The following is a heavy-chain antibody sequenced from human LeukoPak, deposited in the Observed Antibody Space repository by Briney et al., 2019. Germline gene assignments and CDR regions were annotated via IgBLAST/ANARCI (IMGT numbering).Heavy chain of an antibody. Sequence: PSETLSLTCTVSGGSISSYYWSWIRQSPGKGLEWIGYIYYSGSTNYNPSLKSRVTISVDTSKNQFSLRLSSVTAADTAVYYCARRAYSAAYWKHFDYWGQGTLVTVSS. CDR2: IYYSGST. J-gene: IGHJ4*02. CDR1: GGSISSYY. D-gene: IGHD1-1*01. CDR3: ARRAYSAAYWKHFDY. V-gene: IGHV4-59*01.